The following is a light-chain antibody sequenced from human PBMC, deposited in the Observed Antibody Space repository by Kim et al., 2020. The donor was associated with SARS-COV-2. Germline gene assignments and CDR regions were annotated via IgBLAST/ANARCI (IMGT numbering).Light chain of an antibody. CDR1: QYIDKY. Sequence: ASVGDSVTINCQTSQYIDKYLNWYQQRGGEAPQLLVYDSSTLVTGVPSRFSGGGSGTEFSLTITGLQPEDFATYYCQQSYNIPITFGQGTRLEIK. CDR3: QQSYNIPIT. J-gene: IGKJ5*01. V-gene: IGKV1-33*01. CDR2: DSS.